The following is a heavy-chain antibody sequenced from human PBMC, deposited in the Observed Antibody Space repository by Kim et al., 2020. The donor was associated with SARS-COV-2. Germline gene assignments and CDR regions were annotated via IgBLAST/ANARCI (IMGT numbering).Heavy chain of an antibody. CDR3: TDGLHY. J-gene: IGHJ4*02. Sequence: GGSLRLSCAVSGFSFSDAWMSWVRQAPGKGLQWVGLVRMISDGGTTEYAAPVRGRFAISRDDSKNMLYLQMNTLESEDTALYYCTDGLHYWGQGTRVTVSS. CDR2: VRMISDGGTT. CDR1: GFSFSDAW. V-gene: IGHV3-15*01. D-gene: IGHD3-16*01.